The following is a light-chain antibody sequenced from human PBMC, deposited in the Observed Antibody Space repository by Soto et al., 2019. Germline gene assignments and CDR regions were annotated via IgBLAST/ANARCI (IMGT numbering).Light chain of an antibody. Sequence: DIQMTQSPSTLSASVGDRVTITCRASQSISSWLAWYQQKPGKAPKLLIYDASSLKSGVPSRFSGSGSGTEFTLTISSLQPDDFATYFCQQYNNYPRTFGQGTKVDVK. CDR1: QSISSW. CDR2: DAS. V-gene: IGKV1-5*01. J-gene: IGKJ1*01. CDR3: QQYNNYPRT.